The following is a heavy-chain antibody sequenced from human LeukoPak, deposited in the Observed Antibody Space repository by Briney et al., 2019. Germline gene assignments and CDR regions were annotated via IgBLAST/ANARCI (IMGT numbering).Heavy chain of an antibody. V-gene: IGHV7-4-1*02. J-gene: IGHJ5*02. D-gene: IGHD1-7*01. CDR3: ARGSNWNYLGWFDP. Sequence: ASMKVSCKVTGYNLIELSMHWVRQAPGKGLEWMGWINTNTGNPMYAQAFTGRFVFSLDTSVSTAYLQISSLKAEDTAVYYCARGSNWNYLGWFDPWGQGTLVTVSS. CDR1: GYNLIELS. CDR2: INTNTGNP.